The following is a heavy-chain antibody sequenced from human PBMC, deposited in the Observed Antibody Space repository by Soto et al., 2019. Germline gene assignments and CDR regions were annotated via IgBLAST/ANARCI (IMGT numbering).Heavy chain of an antibody. CDR1: GGTFSSYT. CDR2: IIPILGIA. J-gene: IGHJ4*02. V-gene: IGHV1-69*04. CDR3: ARDLNSDIVVVPAVYAGDY. Sequence: SVKVSCKASGGTFSSYTISWVRQAPGQGLEWMGRIIPILGIANYAQKFQGRVTITADKSTSTAYMELSSLRSEDTAVYYCARDLNSDIVVVPAVYAGDYWGQGTLVTVSS. D-gene: IGHD2-2*01.